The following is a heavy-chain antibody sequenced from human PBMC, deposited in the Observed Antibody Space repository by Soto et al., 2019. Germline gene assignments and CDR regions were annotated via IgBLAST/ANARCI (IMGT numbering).Heavy chain of an antibody. J-gene: IGHJ6*02. V-gene: IGHV1-69*12. CDR2: IMPVFPTP. CDR1: GGTFSTSA. Sequence: QVQLVQSGAEVKKPGSSVKVSCKASGGTFSTSAISWVRQAPGQGLEWVGGIMPVFPTPDYAQNFQGRVTITADESTHTASLEMTSLRADDTAVYYCARDKDRLQLGVNYYDILDVWGQGTAITFSS. D-gene: IGHD1-1*01. CDR3: ARDKDRLQLGVNYYDILDV.